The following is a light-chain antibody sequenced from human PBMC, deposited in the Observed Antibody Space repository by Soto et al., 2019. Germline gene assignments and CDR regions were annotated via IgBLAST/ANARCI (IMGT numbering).Light chain of an antibody. V-gene: IGKV3-15*01. Sequence: EIVMTQSPATLSVSPGERATLSCRASQSVSSNLAWYQQKPGQAPRLLIYGASTRATGIPASFSGSGSGTEFTLPISSLQSEDVAVYYCQQYNNWVPYTFGQGTKVDIK. J-gene: IGKJ2*01. CDR2: GAS. CDR3: QQYNNWVPYT. CDR1: QSVSSN.